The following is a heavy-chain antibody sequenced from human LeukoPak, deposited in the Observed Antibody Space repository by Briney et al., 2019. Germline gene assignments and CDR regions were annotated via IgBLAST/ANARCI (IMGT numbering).Heavy chain of an antibody. Sequence: GGSLRLSCVASGFTFSNYWMHWVRQAPGKGLVWVSRIKTDGSRTNYADSVKGRFTISRDNAKNTVYLEMNSLRSEDTAVYYCARVIGSSWGKVDYWGQGTLVTVSS. V-gene: IGHV3-74*01. CDR1: GFTFSNYW. CDR2: IKTDGSRT. CDR3: ARVIGSSWGKVDY. D-gene: IGHD6-13*01. J-gene: IGHJ4*02.